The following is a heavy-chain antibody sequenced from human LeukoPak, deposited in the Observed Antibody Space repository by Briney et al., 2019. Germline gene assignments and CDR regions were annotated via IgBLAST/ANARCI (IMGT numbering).Heavy chain of an antibody. CDR3: AKSDWFDP. CDR1: GFTVSSNY. J-gene: IGHJ5*02. V-gene: IGHV3-74*01. CDR2: IKNDGSSA. Sequence: GGSLRLSCAASGFTVSSNYMSWLRQAPGKGLVWVSRIKNDGSSASYAESVKGRFTISRDNARNTLYLQMNSLRVDDTAVYYCAKSDWFDPWGRGILVTVSS.